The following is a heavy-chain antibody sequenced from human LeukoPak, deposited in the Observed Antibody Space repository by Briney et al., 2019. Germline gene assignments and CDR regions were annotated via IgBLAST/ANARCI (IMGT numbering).Heavy chain of an antibody. J-gene: IGHJ6*03. V-gene: IGHV4-34*01. Sequence: PSETLSLTCAVYGGSFSGYYWSWIRQPPGKGLEWIGEINHSGSTNYNPSLKSRVTISVDTSKNQFSLKLSSVTAADTAVYYCARLRKNYSSGSHRKVDYYYYYYYMDVWGKGTTVTISS. CDR3: ARLRKNYSSGSHRKVDYYYYYYYMDV. CDR2: INHSGST. CDR1: GGSFSGYY. D-gene: IGHD6-19*01.